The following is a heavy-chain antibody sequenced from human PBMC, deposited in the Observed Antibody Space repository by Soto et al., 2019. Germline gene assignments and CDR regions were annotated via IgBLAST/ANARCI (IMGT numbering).Heavy chain of an antibody. CDR3: AREGVRGMEV. CDR2: MNPNSANT. J-gene: IGHJ6*02. V-gene: IGHV1-8*01. Sequence: QVQLVQSGAEVKKPGASVKVSCKASGYTFTSYDINWVRHATGQGPEWMGWMNPNSANTGYAQKVQGRVTMTRNTSISTAYMQLSSLRSEDTVVYYCAREGVRGMEVWGQGTRVTVSS. CDR1: GYTFTSYD. D-gene: IGHD3-16*01.